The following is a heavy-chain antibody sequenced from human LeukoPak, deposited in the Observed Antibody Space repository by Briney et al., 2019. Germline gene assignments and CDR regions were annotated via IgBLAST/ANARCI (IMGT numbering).Heavy chain of an antibody. CDR3: AREDYDFWSGLLNWFDP. CDR2: IYTSGST. Sequence: SETLSLTCTVSGGSIGSYYWSWIRQPAGKGLEWIGRIYTSGSTNYNPSLKSRVTMSVDTSKNQFSLKLSSVTAADTAVYYCAREDYDFWSGLLNWFDPWGQGTLVTVSS. D-gene: IGHD3-3*01. J-gene: IGHJ5*02. V-gene: IGHV4-4*07. CDR1: GGSIGSYY.